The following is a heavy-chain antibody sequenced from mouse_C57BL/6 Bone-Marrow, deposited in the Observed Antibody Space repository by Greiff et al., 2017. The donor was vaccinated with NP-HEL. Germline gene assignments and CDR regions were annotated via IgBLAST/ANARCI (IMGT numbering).Heavy chain of an antibody. CDR2: LSNGGGST. CDR3: ARRGYYAMDY. V-gene: IGHV5-12*01. Sequence: EVQGVESGGGLVQPGGSLKLSCAASGFTFSDYYMYWVRQTPEKRLEWVAYLSNGGGSTYYPDTVKGRFTISRDNAKNTLYLQMSRLKSEDTAMYYCARRGYYAMDYWGQGTSVTVSS. J-gene: IGHJ4*01. CDR1: GFTFSDYY.